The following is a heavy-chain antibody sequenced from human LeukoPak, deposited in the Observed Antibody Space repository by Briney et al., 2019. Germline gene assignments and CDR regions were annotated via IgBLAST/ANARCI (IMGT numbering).Heavy chain of an antibody. CDR1: GFTLSSYA. CDR3: ARDPRVRYCSGGSCYGPDY. CDR2: IWYDGSNK. D-gene: IGHD2-15*01. Sequence: GGSLRLSCAASGFTLSSYAMHWVRQAPGKGLEWVAVIWYDGSNKYYADSVKGRFTISRDNSKNTLYLQMNSLRAEDTAVYYCARDPRVRYCSGGSCYGPDYWGQGTLVTVSS. V-gene: IGHV3-33*08. J-gene: IGHJ4*02.